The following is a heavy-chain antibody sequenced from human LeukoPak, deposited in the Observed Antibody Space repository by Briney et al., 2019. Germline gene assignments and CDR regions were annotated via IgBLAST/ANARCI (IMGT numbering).Heavy chain of an antibody. Sequence: SETLSLTCTVSGGSISSSSDYWAWIRQPPGKGLEWIGSIYYSGSTNHNPSLKSRVTISVDTSKNQFSLKLRSVTAADTAVYYCARASPKMVRGPYYYYMDVWGKGTTVTISS. J-gene: IGHJ6*03. CDR2: IYYSGST. V-gene: IGHV4-39*01. CDR3: ARASPKMVRGPYYYYMDV. D-gene: IGHD3-10*01. CDR1: GGSISSSSDY.